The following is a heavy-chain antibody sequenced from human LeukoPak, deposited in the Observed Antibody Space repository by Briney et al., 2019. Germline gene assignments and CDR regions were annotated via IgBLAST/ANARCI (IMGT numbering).Heavy chain of an antibody. Sequence: GGCLRLCCGAPGFTFSGSVRGWVRQACGRGVGRVGRFRRKANSYATAYGPWVKGRFTISRDDSKNPTYLEINRLKTEDTAVYYWATIRYVDWSHYGVDVWAKGTTVSVSS. CDR1: GFTFSGSV. V-gene: IGHV3-73*01. CDR3: ATIRYVDWSHYGVDV. J-gene: IGHJ6*04. D-gene: IGHD3-9*01. CDR2: FRRKANSYAT.